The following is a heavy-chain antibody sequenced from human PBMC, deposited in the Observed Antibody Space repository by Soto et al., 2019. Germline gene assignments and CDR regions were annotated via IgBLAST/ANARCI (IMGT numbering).Heavy chain of an antibody. CDR3: ARDSGVRVPSGDLDY. J-gene: IGHJ4*02. Sequence: QVHLVQSGAEVKEPGASVKLSCKASGFIFTSHVMHWVRQAPGQRLEWMGWVTGANGDTKYSQKFQGRVTITRDVSATTAYMELNRLTSEDKAIYYCARDSGVRVPSGDLDYWGQGTLVTVSS. V-gene: IGHV1-3*01. D-gene: IGHD2-8*02. CDR2: VTGANGDT. CDR1: GFIFTSHV.